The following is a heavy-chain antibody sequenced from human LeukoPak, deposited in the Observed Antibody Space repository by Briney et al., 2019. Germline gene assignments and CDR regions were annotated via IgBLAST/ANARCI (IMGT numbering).Heavy chain of an antibody. CDR3: VRRPAGPRTLDY. CDR2: IYPADYTT. J-gene: IGHJ4*02. CDR1: GYSFTTYW. Sequence: GESLKISCKGSGYSFTTYWIGWVRQMPEKGLEWMGVIYPADYTTIYSPSFEGQVTISADKSINTAYLQWTSLKASDTAMYYCVRRPAGPRTLDYWGQGALVTVSS. V-gene: IGHV5-51*01. D-gene: IGHD1-1*01.